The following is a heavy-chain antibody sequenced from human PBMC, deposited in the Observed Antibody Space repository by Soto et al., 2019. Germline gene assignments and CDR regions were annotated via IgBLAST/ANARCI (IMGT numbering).Heavy chain of an antibody. CDR3: ARDYPPDGSHSTRFDP. CDR2: ISAYNGNT. Sequence: ASVKVSCKASGYTFTSYGISWVRQAPGQGLEWMGWISAYNGNTNYAQKLQGRVTMTTDTSTSTAYMELRSLRSDDTAVYYCARDYPPDGSHSTRFDPWGQGTLVTV. J-gene: IGHJ5*02. V-gene: IGHV1-18*01. CDR1: GYTFTSYG.